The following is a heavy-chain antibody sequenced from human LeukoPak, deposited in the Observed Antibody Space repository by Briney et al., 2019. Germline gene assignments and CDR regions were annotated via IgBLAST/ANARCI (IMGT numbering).Heavy chain of an antibody. CDR1: GFTFNSYA. V-gene: IGHV3-23*01. D-gene: IGHD3-22*01. Sequence: PGGSLRLSCAASGFTFNSYAMSWVRQAPGKGLEWVSAISGSGGSTFYADSVKGRFTISRDNSKNTLYLQMNSLRAEDTAVYYCAKDSSYYYGSTCYIGYWGQGALVTVSS. CDR2: ISGSGGST. CDR3: AKDSSYYYGSTCYIGY. J-gene: IGHJ4*02.